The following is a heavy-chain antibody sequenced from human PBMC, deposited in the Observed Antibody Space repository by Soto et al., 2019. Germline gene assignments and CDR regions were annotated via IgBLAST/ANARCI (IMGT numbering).Heavy chain of an antibody. CDR2: INQDVSQK. J-gene: IGHJ4*02. D-gene: IGHD3-22*01. Sequence: GGSLRLSCAASGFTFSRYWMTWVRQAPGKGLEWVANINQDVSQKLYVDSVRGRFTISRDDANNSVYLQMNNLRADDTAVYYCAKIGYNDWDFDYWGQGTLVTVSS. CDR3: AKIGYNDWDFDY. CDR1: GFTFSRYW. V-gene: IGHV3-7*01.